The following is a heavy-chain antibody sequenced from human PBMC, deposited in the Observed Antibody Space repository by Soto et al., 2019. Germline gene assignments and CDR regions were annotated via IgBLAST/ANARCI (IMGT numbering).Heavy chain of an antibody. D-gene: IGHD3-10*01. V-gene: IGHV1-18*01. CDR3: ACGGGTMVRGVIIRPPDYYHYGMAV. CDR2: ISAYNGNT. Sequence: GASVKVSCKASGYTFTSYGISWVRQAPGQGLEWMGWISAYNGNTNYAQKLQGRVTMTTDTSTSTAYMELRSLRSEDTAVYYCACGGGTMVRGVIIRPPDYYHYGMAVWGQGTSVTVSS. J-gene: IGHJ6*02. CDR1: GYTFTSYG.